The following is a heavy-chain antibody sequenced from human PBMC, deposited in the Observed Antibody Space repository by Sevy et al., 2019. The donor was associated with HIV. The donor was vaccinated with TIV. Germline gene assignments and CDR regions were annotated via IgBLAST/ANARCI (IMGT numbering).Heavy chain of an antibody. CDR2: ISGSTGDI. Sequence: GGSLRLSCAGSGFTFSSYSMNWVRQAPGKGLEWVSCISGSTGDIYYTDSVKGRFTISRDNAKNSLYLHMNSLRAEDTALYYCARCAGSGRPLDYWGQGTLVTVSS. J-gene: IGHJ4*02. V-gene: IGHV3-21*05. CDR3: ARCAGSGRPLDY. CDR1: GFTFSSYS. D-gene: IGHD6-19*01.